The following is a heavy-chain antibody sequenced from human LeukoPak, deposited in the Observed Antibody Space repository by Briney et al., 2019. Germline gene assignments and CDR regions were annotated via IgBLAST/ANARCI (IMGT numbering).Heavy chain of an antibody. CDR3: AKDESSFVAASTGTFDY. V-gene: IGHV3-9*01. CDR1: GFTFDDYA. D-gene: IGHD1-1*01. J-gene: IGHJ4*02. CDR2: ISWNSGSI. Sequence: GGSLRLSCAASGFTFDDYAMHWVRQAPGKGLGWVSGISWNSGSIGYADSVKGRFTISRDNAKNSLYLQMNSLRAEDTALYYCAKDESSFVAASTGTFDYWGQGTLVTVSS.